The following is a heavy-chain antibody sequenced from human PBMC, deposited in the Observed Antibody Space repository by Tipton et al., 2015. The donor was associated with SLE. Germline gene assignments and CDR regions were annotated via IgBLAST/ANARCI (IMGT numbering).Heavy chain of an antibody. CDR1: GGSFSGYY. D-gene: IGHD1-26*01. CDR3: ARPPRGVGAFDI. CDR2: INHSGST. V-gene: IGHV4-34*01. Sequence: TLSLTCAVYGGSFSGYYWSWIRQPPGKGLEWIGEINHSGSTNYNPSLKSRVTISVDVSKNQFSLKLRSVTAADTAMYYCARPPRGVGAFDIWGHGTMVTVSS. J-gene: IGHJ3*02.